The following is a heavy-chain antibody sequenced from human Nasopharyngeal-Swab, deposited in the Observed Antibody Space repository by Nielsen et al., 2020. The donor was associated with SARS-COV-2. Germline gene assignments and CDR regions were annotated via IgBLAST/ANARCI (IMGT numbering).Heavy chain of an antibody. CDR1: GFTFRDYW. D-gene: IGHD3-22*01. V-gene: IGHV3-7*01. CDR3: ARDARGYAFDY. J-gene: IGHJ4*02. Sequence: GESLKISCVASGFTFRDYWMSWVRQAPSKGLQWVASIKQGGSETNYVDSVKGRFTISRDNAQNSLYLQMNSLRAEDTAVYYCARDARGYAFDYWGQGTLVTVSS. CDR2: IKQGGSET.